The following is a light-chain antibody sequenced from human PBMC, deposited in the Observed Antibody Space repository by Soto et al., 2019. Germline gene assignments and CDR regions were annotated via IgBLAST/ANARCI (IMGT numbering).Light chain of an antibody. Sequence: DIQMTHSPSSLSASVGDRVTISCRASQSISSYLNWYQQKPGKAPKLLIYAASSLQSGVPSRFSGSGSGTDFTLTINNLQPEDVATYYCQRYYNAPFTFGGGTKVDIK. CDR1: QSISSY. CDR2: AAS. V-gene: IGKV1-39*01. J-gene: IGKJ4*01. CDR3: QRYYNAPFT.